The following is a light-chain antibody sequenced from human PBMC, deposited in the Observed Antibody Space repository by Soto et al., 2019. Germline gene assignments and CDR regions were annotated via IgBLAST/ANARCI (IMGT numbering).Light chain of an antibody. J-gene: IGKJ1*01. Sequence: DIQKTQSPSTLSASIGDRVTITCRASQNINNWIAWYQQKPGKAPKFLIYDASTLESGVPSRFSGRGVGTEFSLTISSLQAEDFGSYYCQHMRTFGQGTKVDIK. CDR3: QHMRT. CDR2: DAS. V-gene: IGKV1-5*01. CDR1: QNINNW.